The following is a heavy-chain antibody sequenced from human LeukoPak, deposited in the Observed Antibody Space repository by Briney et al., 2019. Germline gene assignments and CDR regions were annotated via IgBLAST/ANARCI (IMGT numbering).Heavy chain of an antibody. CDR3: ARVEYSSSEPFDY. CDR2: IYYSGST. D-gene: IGHD6-6*01. Sequence: SETLSLTCTVSGGSISSSSYYWGWIRQPPGKGLEWIGSIYYSGSTYYNPSLKSRVTISVDTSKNQFSLKLSSVTAADTAVYYCARVEYSSSEPFDYWGQGTLVTVSS. J-gene: IGHJ4*02. CDR1: GGSISSSSYY. V-gene: IGHV4-39*07.